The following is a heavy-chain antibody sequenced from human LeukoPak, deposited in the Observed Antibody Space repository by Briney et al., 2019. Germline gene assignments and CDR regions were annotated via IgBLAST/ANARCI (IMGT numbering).Heavy chain of an antibody. J-gene: IGHJ4*02. CDR2: IYYSGST. D-gene: IGHD4-23*01. CDR3: ARYRGTVVTPAFDY. Sequence: SETLSLTCTVSGGSISSYYWSWIRQPPGKGLEWIGYIYYSGSTNYNPSLKSQVTISVDTSKNQFSLKLSSVTAADTAVYYCARYRGTVVTPAFDYWGRGTLVTVSS. V-gene: IGHV4-59*01. CDR1: GGSISSYY.